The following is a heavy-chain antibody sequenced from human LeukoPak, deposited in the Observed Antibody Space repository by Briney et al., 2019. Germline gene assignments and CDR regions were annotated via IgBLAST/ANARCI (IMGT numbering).Heavy chain of an antibody. Sequence: PGGSLRLSCAASGFTFSSYGMHWVRQAPGKGLEWMAFIRYDGSNKWYADSVKGLFTISRDNSKNTLYLQMNSLRAEDTAVYYCAKDFYGTSGYYYWFYFEHWGQGALVTVSS. V-gene: IGHV3-30*02. CDR1: GFTFSSYG. J-gene: IGHJ4*02. CDR3: AKDFYGTSGYYYWFYFEH. D-gene: IGHD3-22*01. CDR2: IRYDGSNK.